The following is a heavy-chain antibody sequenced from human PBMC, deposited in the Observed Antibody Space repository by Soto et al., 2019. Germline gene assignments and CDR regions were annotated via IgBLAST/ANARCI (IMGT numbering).Heavy chain of an antibody. J-gene: IGHJ4*02. CDR2: ISGSGGGA. CDR3: ATAKWDYYDTSGQPAYYFDS. V-gene: IGHV3-23*01. CDR1: GFTFSSYA. D-gene: IGHD3-22*01. Sequence: GGSLRLSCAASGFTFSSYAMSWVRQAPGKGLEWVSAISGSGGGAYYADSVKGRFTISRDNSKNTLYLQMNSLRAEDTAVYYCATAKWDYYDTSGQPAYYFDSWGQGTLVTVSS.